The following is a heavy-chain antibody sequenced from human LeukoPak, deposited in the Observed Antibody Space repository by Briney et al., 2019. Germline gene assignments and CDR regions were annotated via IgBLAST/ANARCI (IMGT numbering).Heavy chain of an antibody. V-gene: IGHV4-61*01. CDR1: GGSVSSGSYY. CDR2: IYYSGST. J-gene: IGHJ4*02. D-gene: IGHD1-26*01. Sequence: PSETPSLTCTVSGGSVSSGSYYWSWIRQPPGKGLEWIGYIYYSGSTNYNPSLKSRVTISVDTSKNQFSLKVSSVTAADTAVYYCARGQYSGSCFDNWGQGSLVTVSS. CDR3: ARGQYSGSCFDN.